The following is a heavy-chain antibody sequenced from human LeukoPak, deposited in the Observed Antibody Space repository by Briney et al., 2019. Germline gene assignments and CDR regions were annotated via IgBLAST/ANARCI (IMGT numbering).Heavy chain of an antibody. Sequence: GGSLRLSCAASGFTFSSYGMHWVRQAPGKGLEWVAFIRYDGSNKYYADSVKGRFTISRDNSKNTLYLQMNSLRAEDTAVYYCAKDGPIHYDSSGYFYWGQGTLVTVSS. D-gene: IGHD3-22*01. CDR2: IRYDGSNK. J-gene: IGHJ4*02. V-gene: IGHV3-30*02. CDR1: GFTFSSYG. CDR3: AKDGPIHYDSSGYFY.